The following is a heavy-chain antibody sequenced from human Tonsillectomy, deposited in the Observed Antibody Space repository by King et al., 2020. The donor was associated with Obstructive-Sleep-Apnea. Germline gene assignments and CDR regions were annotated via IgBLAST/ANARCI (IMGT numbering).Heavy chain of an antibody. CDR3: ATVAEGVVGGGYAFDN. Sequence: HVQLQESGPGLVKPSQTLSLTCSVSGGSINSGGYYWSWIRQNPGKGLEWIGYIYYSGSTHYNPSLKSRVTISRDASKNQFSLRLSSVTAADTAVYYCATVAEGVVGGGYAFDNWGQGTLVTVSS. V-gene: IGHV4-31*03. CDR2: IYYSGST. D-gene: IGHD5-12*01. CDR1: GGSINSGGYY. J-gene: IGHJ4*02.